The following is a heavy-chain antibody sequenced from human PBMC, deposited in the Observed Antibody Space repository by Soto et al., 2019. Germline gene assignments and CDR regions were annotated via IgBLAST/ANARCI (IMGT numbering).Heavy chain of an antibody. Sequence: GGSLRLSCAASGFTFSNYPIHWVRQAPGKGQKWVAAISYDSTYKYYADTVKGRFTISRDNSKDKLNLQMNSLRSEYTSFYYCAKTRNYMVATPHDHWGQGTLVT. CDR2: ISYDSTYK. D-gene: IGHD5-12*01. CDR1: GFTFSNYP. V-gene: IGHV3-30-3*02. J-gene: IGHJ4*02. CDR3: AKTRNYMVATPHDH.